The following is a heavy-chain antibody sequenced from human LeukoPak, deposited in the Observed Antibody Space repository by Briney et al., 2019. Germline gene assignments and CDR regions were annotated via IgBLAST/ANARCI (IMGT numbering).Heavy chain of an antibody. CDR2: INPNSGGT. CDR3: ARDAYYDILTGYSGPFDY. V-gene: IGHV1-2*02. D-gene: IGHD3-9*01. J-gene: IGHJ4*02. Sequence: ASVKVSCKASGYTFTGYYMHWVRQAPGQGLEWMGWINPNSGGTNYAQKFQGRVTMTRDTSISTAYMELSGLRSDDTAVYYCARDAYYDILTGYSGPFDYWGQGTLVTVSS. CDR1: GYTFTGYY.